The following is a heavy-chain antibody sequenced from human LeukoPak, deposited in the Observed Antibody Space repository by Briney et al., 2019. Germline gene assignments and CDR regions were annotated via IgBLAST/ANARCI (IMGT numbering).Heavy chain of an antibody. D-gene: IGHD1-26*01. CDR2: INPSGGST. J-gene: IGHJ4*02. V-gene: IGHV1-46*01. CDR3: ARRELAGSTAYFDY. Sequence: VASVKVSCKASGYTFTSYYIHWVRQAPGQGLEWMGIINPSGGSTNYAQDFQGRVTMTRDTSTSTVYMELSGLRSEDTAVYYCARRELAGSTAYFDYWGQGTLVTVSS. CDR1: GYTFTSYY.